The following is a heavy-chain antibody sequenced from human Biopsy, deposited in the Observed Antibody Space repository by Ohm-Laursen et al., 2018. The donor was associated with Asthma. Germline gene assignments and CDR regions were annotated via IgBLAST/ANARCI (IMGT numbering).Heavy chain of an antibody. CDR3: ARAVDYSHYYGIDV. V-gene: IGHV1-18*01. J-gene: IGHJ6*02. CDR1: GYTFNSAG. CDR2: ISVYNGIT. D-gene: IGHD3-10*01. Sequence: VASVKVSCKTSGYTFNSAGITWVRQAPGQGLEWMGWISVYNGITKVAQKLQDRVTMITDTSTSTAYMELRSLRSDDTAVYFCARAVDYSHYYGIDVWGQGTTVTVS.